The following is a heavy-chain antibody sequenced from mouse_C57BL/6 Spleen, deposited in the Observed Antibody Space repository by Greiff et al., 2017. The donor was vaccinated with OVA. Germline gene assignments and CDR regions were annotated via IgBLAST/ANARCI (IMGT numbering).Heavy chain of an antibody. CDR3: TYSSYSNWYFDV. CDR1: GFNIKDYY. V-gene: IGHV14-1*01. D-gene: IGHD2-5*01. Sequence: DVHLVESGAELVRPGASVKLSCTASGFNIKDYYMHWVKQRPEQGLEWIGRIDPEDGDTEYAPKFQGKATMTADTSSNTAYLQLSRLTSEDTAVYYCTYSSYSNWYFDVWGTGTTVTVSS. J-gene: IGHJ1*03. CDR2: IDPEDGDT.